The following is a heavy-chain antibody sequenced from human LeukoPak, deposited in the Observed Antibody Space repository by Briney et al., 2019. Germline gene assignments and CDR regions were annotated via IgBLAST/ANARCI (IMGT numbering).Heavy chain of an antibody. V-gene: IGHV4-39*01. CDR2: IYYSGST. Sequence: SETLSLTCTVSGGSISSSSYYWGWIRQPPGKGLEWIGSIYYSGSTYYNPSLKSRVTISVDTSKNQFSLKLSSVTAADTAVYYCARHVVHVTPRSHYFDYSGPGTPVTVSS. CDR1: GGSISSSSYY. J-gene: IGHJ4*02. D-gene: IGHD2-21*01. CDR3: ARHVVHVTPRSHYFDY.